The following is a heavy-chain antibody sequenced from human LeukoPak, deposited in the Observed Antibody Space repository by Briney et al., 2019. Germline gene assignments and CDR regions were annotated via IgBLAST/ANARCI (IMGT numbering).Heavy chain of an antibody. Sequence: GGSLRLSCAASGFTFSSYSMNWVRQAPGKGLEWVSSISGTSSFIYYADSVKGRFTISRDNAKNSLYLQMNSLRDEDTAVYYCARDGDSSGYYAAFDIWGQGTMVTVSS. J-gene: IGHJ3*02. V-gene: IGHV3-21*01. CDR2: ISGTSSFI. CDR1: GFTFSSYS. D-gene: IGHD3-22*01. CDR3: ARDGDSSGYYAAFDI.